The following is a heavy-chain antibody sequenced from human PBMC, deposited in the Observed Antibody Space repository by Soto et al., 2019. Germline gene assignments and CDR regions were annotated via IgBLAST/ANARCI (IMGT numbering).Heavy chain of an antibody. V-gene: IGHV3-49*04. J-gene: IGHJ4*02. CDR2: IRSKAYGGTT. Sequence: GGSLRLSCTASGFTFGDYAMSWVRQAPGKGLEWVGFIRSKAYGGTTEYAASVKGRFTISRDDSKSIAYLQMNSLKTEDTAVYYCTRDSSGYYYSPRHDYWGQGTMVPVSS. CDR1: GFTFGDYA. D-gene: IGHD3-22*01. CDR3: TRDSSGYYYSPRHDY.